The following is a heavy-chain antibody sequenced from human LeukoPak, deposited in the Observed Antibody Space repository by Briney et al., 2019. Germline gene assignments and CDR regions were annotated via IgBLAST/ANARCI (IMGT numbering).Heavy chain of an antibody. CDR2: IHHTGDT. CDR3: ARWSDGYRAFDY. V-gene: IGHV4-59*12. CDR1: GASITSYS. D-gene: IGHD4-23*01. Sequence: PSETLSLTCTVSGASITSYSWNWIRQPPGKGLEWIAYIHHTGDTKSNPSLRSRVIKSVDTSKNQFSLKVVSVTAADTAVYYCARWSDGYRAFDYWGQGILVTVSA. J-gene: IGHJ4*02.